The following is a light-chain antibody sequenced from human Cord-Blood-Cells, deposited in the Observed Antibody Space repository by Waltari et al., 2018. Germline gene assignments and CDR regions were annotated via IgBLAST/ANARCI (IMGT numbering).Light chain of an antibody. V-gene: IGKV1-5*01. CDR2: DAS. CDR3: QQYNSYPWT. J-gene: IGKJ1*01. Sequence: DIQMTQSPSTLSASVGDRVTITCRASQSISSWLAWYQQKTGKAPKLLIYDASSLESGVPSRLSGSGSGTAFSLTISSLQPDDFAAYYCQQYNSYPWTFGQGTKVEIK. CDR1: QSISSW.